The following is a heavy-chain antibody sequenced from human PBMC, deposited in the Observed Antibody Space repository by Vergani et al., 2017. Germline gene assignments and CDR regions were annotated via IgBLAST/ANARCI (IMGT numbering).Heavy chain of an antibody. Sequence: QVQLQQWGAGLLKPSETLSLTCTVYGGSFSSYYWSWIRQPPGKGLEWIGEINHSGSTNYNPSLQSRLTISVDTSKNQLSLNLYSVTAADTAVYYCARVLRRSYYYYMDVWGKGTTVTVSS. CDR1: GGSFSSYY. CDR3: ARVLRRSYYYYMDV. CDR2: INHSGST. J-gene: IGHJ6*03. V-gene: IGHV4-34*01. D-gene: IGHD4-23*01.